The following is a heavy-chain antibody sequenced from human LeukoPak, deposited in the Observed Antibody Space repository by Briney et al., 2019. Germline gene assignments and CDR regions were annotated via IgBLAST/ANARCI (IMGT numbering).Heavy chain of an antibody. J-gene: IGHJ6*02. CDR2: IYYSGST. V-gene: IGHV4-59*01. D-gene: IGHD4-23*01. CDR1: GGSISNYY. CDR3: ARADYGANSDYFYFGLDV. Sequence: SETLSLTCIVSGGSISNYYWTWIRQPPGKGLEWIGDIYYSGSTNYNPSLKSRVTMSVDTSKNQFSLNLSSVTAADTAVYYCARADYGANSDYFYFGLDVWGQGTTVTVSS.